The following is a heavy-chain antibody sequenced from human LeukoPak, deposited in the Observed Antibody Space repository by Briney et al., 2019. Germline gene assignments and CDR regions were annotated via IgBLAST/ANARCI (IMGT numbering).Heavy chain of an antibody. CDR3: TSLGYRSSTSCRRGNWFDP. V-gene: IGHV3-15*01. D-gene: IGHD2-2*01. CDR1: GFTFSNAW. Sequence: GGSLRLSCAASGFTFSNAWMSWVRQAPGKGLEWVGRIKSKTDGGTTDYAAPVKGRFTISRDDSKNTLYLQMNSLKTEDTAVYYCTSLGYRSSTSCRRGNWFDPWGQGTLVTVSS. CDR2: IKSKTDGGTT. J-gene: IGHJ5*02.